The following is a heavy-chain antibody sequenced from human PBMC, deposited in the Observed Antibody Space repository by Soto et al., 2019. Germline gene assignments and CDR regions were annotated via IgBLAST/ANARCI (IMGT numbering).Heavy chain of an antibody. CDR3: AKDHVDIVATGSGRVGYFDY. CDR1: GFTFSSYA. J-gene: IGHJ4*02. CDR2: ISGSGGST. V-gene: IGHV3-23*01. D-gene: IGHD5-12*01. Sequence: GGSLRLSCAASGFTFSSYAMSWVRQAPGKGLEWVSAISGSGGSTYYADSVKGRFTISRDNSKNTLYLQMNSLRAEDTAVYYCAKDHVDIVATGSGRVGYFDYWGQGTLVTVSS.